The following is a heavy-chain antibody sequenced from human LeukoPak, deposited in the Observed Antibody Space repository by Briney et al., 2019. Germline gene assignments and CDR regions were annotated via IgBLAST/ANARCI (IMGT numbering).Heavy chain of an antibody. D-gene: IGHD3-22*01. CDR2: INPSGGST. CDR1: GYTFTSYY. CDR3: ARWSHRWGYDSSSGYFDY. V-gene: IGHV1-46*01. J-gene: IGHJ4*02. Sequence: ASVKVSCKASGYTFTSYYMHWVRQPPGQGLEWMGIINPSGGSTSYAQKFQGRVTMTRDMSTSTVYMELSSLRSEDTAVYYCARWSHRWGYDSSSGYFDYWGQGTLVTVSS.